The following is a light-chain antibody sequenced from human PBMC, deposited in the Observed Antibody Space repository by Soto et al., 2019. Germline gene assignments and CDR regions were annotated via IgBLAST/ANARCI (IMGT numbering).Light chain of an antibody. CDR1: RSISSY. CDR3: QQSYSTPWT. J-gene: IGKJ1*01. Sequence: DIQTTQSPSSLSASVGDRVTITCRASRSISSYLNWYQQKPGKAPKLLIYAASSLQSGVPSRFSGSGSGTDFTLTISSLQPEDFATYYCQQSYSTPWTVGQGTKVDIK. V-gene: IGKV1-39*01. CDR2: AAS.